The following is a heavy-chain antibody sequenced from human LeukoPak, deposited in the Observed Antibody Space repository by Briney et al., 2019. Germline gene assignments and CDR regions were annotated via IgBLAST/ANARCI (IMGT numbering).Heavy chain of an antibody. Sequence: PGGSLRLSCAVSGYTFSDHYIDWVRQAPGEGLEWVGHTRNKANNYATEYAASVKGRFTISRDDSRNSVYLQMNSLKTEGTAVYYCTRWRSGTSDWGQGTLVTVSS. D-gene: IGHD4-23*01. CDR3: TRWRSGTSD. V-gene: IGHV3-72*01. CDR2: TRNKANNYAT. J-gene: IGHJ4*02. CDR1: GYTFSDHY.